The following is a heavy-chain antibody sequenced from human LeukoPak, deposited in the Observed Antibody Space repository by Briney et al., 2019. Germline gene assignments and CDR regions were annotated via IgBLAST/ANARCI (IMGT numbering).Heavy chain of an antibody. Sequence: GGSLRLSCAASGFTFSSYAMSWVRQAPGKGLEWVSAISGSGGSTYYADSVKGRFTISRDNAKNSLYLQMNSLRAEDTAVYYCARSRKLGSAFDIWGQGTMVTVSS. J-gene: IGHJ3*02. CDR3: ARSRKLGSAFDI. D-gene: IGHD7-27*01. V-gene: IGHV3-23*01. CDR1: GFTFSSYA. CDR2: ISGSGGST.